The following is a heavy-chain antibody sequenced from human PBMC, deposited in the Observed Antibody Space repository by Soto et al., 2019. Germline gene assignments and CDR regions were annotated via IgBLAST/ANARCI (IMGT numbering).Heavy chain of an antibody. CDR3: ARRDTSMVPLFDY. CDR1: GGTFSSFA. CDR2: IIPIFGTA. Sequence: QVQLVQSGAEVKKPGSSVTFSCKDSGGTFSSFAISWVRQAPGQGLEWMGGIIPIFGTANYAQKFHGRVTITADVSTSTAYMELSSLRSEDTDEYYSARRDTSMVPLFDYWGQGTLVTVSS. J-gene: IGHJ4*02. V-gene: IGHV1-69*12. D-gene: IGHD5-18*01.